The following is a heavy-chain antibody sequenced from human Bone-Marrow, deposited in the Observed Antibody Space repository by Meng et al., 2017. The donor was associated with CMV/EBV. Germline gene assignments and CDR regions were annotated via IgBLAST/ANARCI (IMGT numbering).Heavy chain of an antibody. CDR2: INSDGSDT. V-gene: IGHV3-74*01. Sequence: GGPLRLSCAASGFTFSNYWMHWVRQAPGKGLVWVSRINSDGSDTAYAGSVKGRFTISRDDAKNSLYLQMNSLRAEDTAVYYCARDPCPSGVCYLDSWGQGTLVTVSS. CDR1: GFTFSNYW. D-gene: IGHD2-8*01. CDR3: ARDPCPSGVCYLDS. J-gene: IGHJ4*02.